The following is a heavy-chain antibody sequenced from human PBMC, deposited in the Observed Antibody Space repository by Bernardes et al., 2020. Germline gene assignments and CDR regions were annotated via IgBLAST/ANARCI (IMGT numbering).Heavy chain of an antibody. CDR3: AISAHYSSSWYDYFDY. J-gene: IGHJ4*02. CDR2: MNPNSGTT. Sequence: ATTKAYCKASGYTFTSYDINWVRQATGQGLEWMGWMNPNSGTTGYAQKFQGRVTMTRNTSISTAYMELSSLRSEDTAVYYCAISAHYSSSWYDYFDYWGQGTLVTGSS. CDR1: GYTFTSYD. V-gene: IGHV1-8*01. D-gene: IGHD6-13*01.